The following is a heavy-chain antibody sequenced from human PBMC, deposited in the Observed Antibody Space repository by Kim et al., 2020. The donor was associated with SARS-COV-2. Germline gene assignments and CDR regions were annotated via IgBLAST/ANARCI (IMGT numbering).Heavy chain of an antibody. J-gene: IGHJ5*02. CDR2: IIPILGIA. CDR3: ARGMTYYYGSGSYEVNWFDP. Sequence: SVKVSCKASGGTFSSYAISWVRQAPGQGLEWMGRIIPILGIANYAQKFQGRVTITADKSTSTAYMELSSLRSEDTAVYYCARGMTYYYGSGSYEVNWFDPWGQGNLVTVSS. V-gene: IGHV1-69*04. CDR1: GGTFSSYA. D-gene: IGHD3-10*01.